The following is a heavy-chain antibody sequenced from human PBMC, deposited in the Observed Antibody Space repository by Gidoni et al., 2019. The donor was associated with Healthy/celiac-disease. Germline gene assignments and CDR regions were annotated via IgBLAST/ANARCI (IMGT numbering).Heavy chain of an antibody. CDR1: GFTFGDYA. J-gene: IGHJ4*02. D-gene: IGHD6-19*01. Sequence: EVQLVEYGGGLVKPGRSLRLSCTASGFTFGDYAMSWFRQAPGKWLEWVGFIRSKAYGGTTEYAASVKGRSTISRDDSKSIAYLQMNSLKTEDTAVYYCTRALPVLYSSGWYEYWGQGTLVTVSS. V-gene: IGHV3-49*05. CDR3: TRALPVLYSSGWYEY. CDR2: IRSKAYGGTT.